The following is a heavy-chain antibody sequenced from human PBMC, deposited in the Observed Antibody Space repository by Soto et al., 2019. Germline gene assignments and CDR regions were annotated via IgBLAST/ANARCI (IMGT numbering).Heavy chain of an antibody. CDR1: GFTFSSYA. D-gene: IGHD3-10*01. J-gene: IGHJ4*02. CDR2: ISGSGGST. V-gene: IGHV3-23*01. Sequence: GSLRLSCAASGFTFSSYAMSWVRQAPGKGLEWVSAISGSGGSTYYADSVKGRFTISRDNSKNTLYLQMNSLRAEDTAVYYCAKRPTLLWFGESFDYWGQGTLVTVSS. CDR3: AKRPTLLWFGESFDY.